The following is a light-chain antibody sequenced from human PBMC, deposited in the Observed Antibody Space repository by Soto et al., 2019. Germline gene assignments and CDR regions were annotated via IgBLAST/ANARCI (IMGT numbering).Light chain of an antibody. V-gene: IGKV1D-16*01. CDR3: QQYSSYPLT. Sequence: DIMVTQSPSSVSANVGDRXXXXXXASQDISSWVAWYQQKPGKAPKLLIXXXXXXXXMVXXMISGSGSGTDFTLTISSLQPXDFASYYCQQYSSYPLTFGGGTNVDIK. CDR2: XXX. CDR1: QDISSW. J-gene: IGKJ4*01.